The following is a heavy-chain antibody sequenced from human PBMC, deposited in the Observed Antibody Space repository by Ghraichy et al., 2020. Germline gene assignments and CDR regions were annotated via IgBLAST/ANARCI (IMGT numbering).Heavy chain of an antibody. CDR1: GFTFSGSA. D-gene: IGHD1-26*01. J-gene: IGHJ6*02. V-gene: IGHV3-73*01. Sequence: LSLTCAASGFTFSGSAMHWVRQASGKGLEWVCRIRSKANSYATAYAASVKGRFTIPRDDSKNTAYLQMNSLKTEDTAVYYCTRHISGSYYYYYGMDVWGQGTTVTVPS. CDR3: TRHISGSYYYYYGMDV. CDR2: IRSKANSYAT.